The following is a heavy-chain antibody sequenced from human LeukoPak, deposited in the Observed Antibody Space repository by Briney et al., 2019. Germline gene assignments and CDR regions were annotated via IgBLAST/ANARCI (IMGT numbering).Heavy chain of an antibody. CDR1: GYTFTSHA. V-gene: IGHV1-8*01. J-gene: IGHJ5*02. D-gene: IGHD3-16*01. Sequence: ASVKVSCKTSGYTFTSHALSCVRQATGQGLECMVWMNPKTGDTGYARKFQGRVTMTSNPSINTAYMELSSLRSDATALYYCARGLDDYTSDTYPLLKPWGQGTLVTVSS. CDR2: MNPKTGDT. CDR3: ARGLDDYTSDTYPLLKP.